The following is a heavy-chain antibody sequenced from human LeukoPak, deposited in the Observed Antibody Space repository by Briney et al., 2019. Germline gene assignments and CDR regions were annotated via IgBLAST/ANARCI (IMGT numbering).Heavy chain of an antibody. Sequence: PSETLSLTCAVYGGSFSGYYWSWIRQPPGKGLEWIGEINHSGSTNYNPSLKSRVTISVDTSKNQFSLKLSSVTAADTAVYYCARLYPGWELPYYYYYMDVWGKGTTVTISS. CDR1: GGSFSGYY. CDR2: INHSGST. J-gene: IGHJ6*03. D-gene: IGHD1-26*01. CDR3: ARLYPGWELPYYYYYMDV. V-gene: IGHV4-34*01.